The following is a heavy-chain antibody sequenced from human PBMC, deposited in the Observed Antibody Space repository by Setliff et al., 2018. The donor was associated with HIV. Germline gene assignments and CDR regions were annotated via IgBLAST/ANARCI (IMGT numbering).Heavy chain of an antibody. J-gene: IGHJ6*03. V-gene: IGHV4-34*01. Sequence: PSETLSLTCAVYGGSFSGYYWSWIRQPPGKGLEWIGAINHSGSTNYNPSLKSRVTISVDTSKNQFSLKLSSVTAADTAVYYCNIYYYYYMDVWGKGTTVTVSS. CDR3: NIYYYYYMDV. CDR1: GGSFSGYY. CDR2: INHSGST.